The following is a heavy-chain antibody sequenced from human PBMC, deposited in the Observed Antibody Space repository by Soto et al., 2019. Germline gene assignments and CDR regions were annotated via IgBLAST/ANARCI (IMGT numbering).Heavy chain of an antibody. J-gene: IGHJ5*02. CDR3: ASITGTTLTTGWFDP. CDR2: IYYSGST. CDR1: GGSISSSSYY. V-gene: IGHV4-39*01. D-gene: IGHD1-7*01. Sequence: QLQLQESGPGLVKPSETLSLTCTVSGGSISSSSYYWGWIRQPPGKGLEWIGSIYYSGSTYYNPSLKGRVTISVDTSKNQFSLKLSSVTAADTAVYYCASITGTTLTTGWFDPWGQGTLVTVSS.